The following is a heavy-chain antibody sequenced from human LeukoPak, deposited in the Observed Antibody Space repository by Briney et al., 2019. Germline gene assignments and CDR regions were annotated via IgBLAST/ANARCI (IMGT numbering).Heavy chain of an antibody. J-gene: IGHJ4*02. CDR2: IYPEDSDT. CDR3: ATVIAAAGIPHGYFDY. V-gene: IGHV5-51*01. Sequence: GESLKIACKAAGYTFTRYWIGWVRQVPGKGLEWMGIIYPEDSDTRYSPSFQGQVTISADKSISTAYLQWSSLKASDTAMYYCATVIAAAGIPHGYFDYWGQGTLVTVSS. D-gene: IGHD6-13*01. CDR1: GYTFTRYW.